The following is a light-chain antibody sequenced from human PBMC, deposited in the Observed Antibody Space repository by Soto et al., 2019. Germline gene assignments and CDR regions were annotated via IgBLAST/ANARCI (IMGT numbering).Light chain of an antibody. Sequence: QSVLTQPPSVSAAPGKKVTISCSGSSSNIGNNYVSWYQQLPGTAPKLLIGDNNQRPSGIPDRFSGSKSGTSATLGITGLQTGDEADYYCGTWDSSLSVVVFGGGTKLTVL. CDR1: SSNIGNNY. CDR3: GTWDSSLSVVV. CDR2: DNN. V-gene: IGLV1-51*01. J-gene: IGLJ2*01.